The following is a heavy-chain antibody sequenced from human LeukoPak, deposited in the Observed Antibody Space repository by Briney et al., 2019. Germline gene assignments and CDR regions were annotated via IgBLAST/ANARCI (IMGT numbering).Heavy chain of an antibody. V-gene: IGHV4-34*01. D-gene: IGHD6-19*01. J-gene: IGHJ1*01. CDR1: GGSFSGYY. CDR2: INHSGST. CDR3: ARSSGWYSEYFQH. Sequence: SETLSLTCAVYGGSFSGYYRSWIRQPPGKGLEWIGGINHSGSTNYNPSLKSRVTISVDTSKNQFSLKLSSVTAADTAVYYCARSSGWYSEYFQHWGQGTLVTVSS.